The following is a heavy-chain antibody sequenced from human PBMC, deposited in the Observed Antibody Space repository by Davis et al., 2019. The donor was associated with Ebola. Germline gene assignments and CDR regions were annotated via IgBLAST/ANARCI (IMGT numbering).Heavy chain of an antibody. CDR3: ATLVGGSYCFDY. D-gene: IGHD1-26*01. Sequence: GESLKISCAASGFSFSNYGMQWVRQAPGKGLEWVAFISYEGSVKYYADSVKGRFTTSRDNSKNTLTLQMTSLGAEDTAIYYCATLVGGSYCFDYWGQGMLVTVSS. CDR1: GFSFSNYG. V-gene: IGHV3-30*03. J-gene: IGHJ4*02. CDR2: ISYEGSVK.